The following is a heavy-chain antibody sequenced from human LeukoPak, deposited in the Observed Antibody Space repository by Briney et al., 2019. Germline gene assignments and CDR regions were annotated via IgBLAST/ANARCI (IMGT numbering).Heavy chain of an antibody. V-gene: IGHV4-34*01. J-gene: IGHJ6*03. CDR2: INHSGST. CDR1: GGSFSGYY. D-gene: IGHD3-10*01. Sequence: SETLSLTCAVYGGSFSGYYWSWIRQPPGKGLEWIGEINHSGSTNYNPSLKSRVTISVDTSKNQFSLKLSSVTAADTAVYYCARARRDYYGSGTPYYYYYMDVWGKGITVTVSS. CDR3: ARARRDYYGSGTPYYYYYMDV.